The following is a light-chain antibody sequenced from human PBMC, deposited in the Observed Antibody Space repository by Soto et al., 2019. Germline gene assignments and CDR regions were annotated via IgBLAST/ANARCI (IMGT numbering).Light chain of an antibody. CDR1: SSDVGGYNY. J-gene: IGLJ1*01. CDR2: DVS. CDR3: GSYESGSPEV. Sequence: QSVLTQPASVSGSPGQSITISCTGTSSDVGGYNYVSWYQQHPGKAPKLMIYDVSNRPSGVSDRFSGSKSGNTASLTISGFQAEDEADYYCGSYESGSPEVLETGTKVPVL. V-gene: IGLV2-14*01.